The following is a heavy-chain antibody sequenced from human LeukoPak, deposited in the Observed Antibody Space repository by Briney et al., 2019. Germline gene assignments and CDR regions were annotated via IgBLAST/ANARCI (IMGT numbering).Heavy chain of an antibody. CDR3: ARPSEGDGYNYFGAFDI. D-gene: IGHD5-24*01. Sequence: GESLKISCKGSGYRFTSYWIAWVRQMPGKGLEWMGSIYPGDSDTRYSPSFQGQVTISADKSISTAYLQWSSLKASDTAMYYCARPSEGDGYNYFGAFDIWGQGTMVTVSS. J-gene: IGHJ3*02. CDR2: IYPGDSDT. V-gene: IGHV5-51*01. CDR1: GYRFTSYW.